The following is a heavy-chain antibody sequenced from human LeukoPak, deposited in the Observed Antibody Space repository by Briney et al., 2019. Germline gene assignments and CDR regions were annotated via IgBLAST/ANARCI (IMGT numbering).Heavy chain of an antibody. CDR2: ISGSGGST. V-gene: IGHV3-23*01. CDR3: AKAPLEIFGVVGSIDY. CDR1: GFTFSSYA. D-gene: IGHD3-3*01. J-gene: IGHJ4*02. Sequence: GGSLRLSCAASGFTFSSYAMSWVRQAPGKGLEWVSAISGSGGSTYYADSVKGRFTISRDNSKNTLYLQMNSLRAEDTAVYYCAKAPLEIFGVVGSIDYWGQGTLVTVSS.